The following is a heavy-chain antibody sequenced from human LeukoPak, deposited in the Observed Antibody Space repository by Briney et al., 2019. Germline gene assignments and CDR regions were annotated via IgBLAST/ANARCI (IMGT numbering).Heavy chain of an antibody. D-gene: IGHD6-19*01. Sequence: GGSLRLSCAASGFTVSSNYISWVRQAPEKGLEWVSVIYSGGSTYYADSVKGRFTISRDNSKNTLYLQMNSLRAEDTAVYYCARPYSSGWYSIGYWGQGTLVTVSS. V-gene: IGHV3-53*01. J-gene: IGHJ4*02. CDR2: IYSGGST. CDR3: ARPYSSGWYSIGY. CDR1: GFTVSSNY.